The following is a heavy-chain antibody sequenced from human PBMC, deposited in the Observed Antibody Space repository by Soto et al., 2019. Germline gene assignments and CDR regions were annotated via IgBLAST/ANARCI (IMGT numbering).Heavy chain of an antibody. CDR1: GGSFSGYY. V-gene: IGHV4-34*01. D-gene: IGHD5-18*01. J-gene: IGHJ4*02. CDR2: INHSGST. Sequence: PSETLSLTCAVYGGSFSGYYWSWIRQPPGKGLEWIGEINHSGSTNYNPSLKSRVTISVDTSKNQFSLKLSSVTAADTAVYYCARGSTPPSIQLVFDYWGQGTLVTVSS. CDR3: ARGSTPPSIQLVFDY.